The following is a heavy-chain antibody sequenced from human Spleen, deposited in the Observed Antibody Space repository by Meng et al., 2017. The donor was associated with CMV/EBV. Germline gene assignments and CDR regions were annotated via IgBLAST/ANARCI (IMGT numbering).Heavy chain of an antibody. J-gene: IGHJ4*02. V-gene: IGHV4-30-4*08. D-gene: IGHD3-22*01. CDR2: IYYSGST. CDR3: ARSYSSGYYLADAFDY. Sequence: QAQLQESGPGLVKPSQPLSPPCTVSGGSSSSGDYYWSWIRQPPGKGLEWIGYIYYSGSTYYNPSLKSRVTISVDTSKNQFSLKLSSVTAADTAVYYCARSYSSGYYLADAFDYWGQGTLVTVSS. CDR1: GGSSSSGDYY.